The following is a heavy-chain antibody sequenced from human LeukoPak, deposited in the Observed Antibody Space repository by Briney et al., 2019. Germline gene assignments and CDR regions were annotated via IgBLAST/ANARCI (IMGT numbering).Heavy chain of an antibody. CDR3: ARDLTGEDY. Sequence: GGSLRLSCVVSGFTFSSYSMSWVRQAPGKGLEWLSKISNTNTTVYYADSVKGRFTISRDNAKNSLYLQMNSLRAEDTAVYYCARDLTGEDYWGQGTLVTVSS. V-gene: IGHV3-48*04. CDR2: ISNTNTTV. CDR1: GFTFSSYS. D-gene: IGHD7-27*01. J-gene: IGHJ4*02.